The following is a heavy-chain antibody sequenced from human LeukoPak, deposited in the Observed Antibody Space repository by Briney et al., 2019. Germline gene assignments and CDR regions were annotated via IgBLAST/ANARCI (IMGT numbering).Heavy chain of an antibody. CDR3: ARGRTTYDYVWGSYRPPDY. Sequence: PSETLSLTCAVYGGSFSGYYWNWIRQPPGKGLEWIGEINYRGSTNYNPSLKSRVTISVDTSKNQFSLKLSSVTAADTAVYYCARGRTTYDYVWGSYRPPDYWGQGTLVTVSS. V-gene: IGHV4-34*01. D-gene: IGHD3-16*02. CDR1: GGSFSGYY. J-gene: IGHJ4*02. CDR2: INYRGST.